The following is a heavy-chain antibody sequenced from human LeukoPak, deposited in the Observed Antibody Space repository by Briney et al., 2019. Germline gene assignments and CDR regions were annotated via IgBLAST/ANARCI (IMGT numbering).Heavy chain of an antibody. J-gene: IGHJ5*01. V-gene: IGHV4-39*01. CDR3: ARVRRSLNWFDS. CDR1: GDSISTTNYY. Sequence: SETLSLTCAASGDSISTTNYYWGWIRQPPGKGLEWIGIIYYSGITHYNPSLKSRVTILVDTSKNQFSLKLSSVTDADTAVYYCARVRRSLNWFDSWGQGTLVTVSS. D-gene: IGHD3-3*01. CDR2: IYYSGIT.